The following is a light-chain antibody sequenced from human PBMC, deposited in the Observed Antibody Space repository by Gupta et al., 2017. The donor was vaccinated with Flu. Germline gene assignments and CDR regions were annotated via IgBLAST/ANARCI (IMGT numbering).Light chain of an antibody. J-gene: IGKJ1*01. V-gene: IGKV3-20*01. CDR2: GAS. CDR1: QRVRNNY. Sequence: ENVLTQSPGTVSLSPGERPTLSYRASQRVRNNYVDWYQQKPGQAPRLFIYGASRRANDIPERFSGCGDEKDFTLTSSRREDEDCAVYYVHHDCRSLTFGQGTKVDIK. CDR3: HHDCRSLT.